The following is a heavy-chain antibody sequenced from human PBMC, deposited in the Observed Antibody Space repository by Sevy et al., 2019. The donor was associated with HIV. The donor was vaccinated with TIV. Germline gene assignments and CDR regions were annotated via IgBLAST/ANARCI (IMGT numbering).Heavy chain of an antibody. CDR3: ARDGGYDSRGYDLSNY. Sequence: GGSLRLSCAASGFTFSTYAMHRVRQAPRKGLEWVAVISYDRSNTYYADSVKGRFTISRDSSKNTLYLQMNSLRAEDTAVYFCARDGGYDSRGYDLSNYWGQGTLVTVSS. D-gene: IGHD3-22*01. CDR1: GFTFSTYA. V-gene: IGHV3-30-3*01. J-gene: IGHJ4*02. CDR2: ISYDRSNT.